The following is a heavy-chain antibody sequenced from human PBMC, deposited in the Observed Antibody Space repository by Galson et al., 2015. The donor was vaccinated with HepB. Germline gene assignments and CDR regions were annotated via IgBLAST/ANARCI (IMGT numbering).Heavy chain of an antibody. D-gene: IGHD5-18*01. V-gene: IGHV3-23*01. CDR3: AKYSVLQLWPRGGYFDS. CDR2: ISVSGDIT. Sequence: SCAGYGFRYTNFDMGWARQAPGKGLEWVSGISVSGDITYYADSVKGRFTISRDNSKNTLYMQMNSLRVEDTATYYCAKYSVLQLWPRGGYFDSWGQGTLVTVSS. J-gene: IGHJ4*02. CDR1: GFRYTNFD.